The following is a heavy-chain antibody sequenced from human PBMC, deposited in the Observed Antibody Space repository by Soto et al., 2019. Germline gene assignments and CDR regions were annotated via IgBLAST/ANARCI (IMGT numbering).Heavy chain of an antibody. Sequence: PGGSLRLSCAASGFIFNRYGMHWVRQAPGKGLEWVSVIYSGGSTYYADSVKGRFTISRDNSKNTLYLQMNGLRAEDTAVYYCAGGRDNYDFWSGYYAAYGMDVWGQGTTVTVSS. J-gene: IGHJ6*02. CDR1: GFIFNRYG. CDR3: AGGRDNYDFWSGYYAAYGMDV. CDR2: IYSGGST. V-gene: IGHV3-66*01. D-gene: IGHD3-3*01.